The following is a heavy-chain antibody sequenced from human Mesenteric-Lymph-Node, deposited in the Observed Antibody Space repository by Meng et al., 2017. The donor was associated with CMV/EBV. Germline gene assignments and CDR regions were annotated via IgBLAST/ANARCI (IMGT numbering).Heavy chain of an antibody. CDR3: ARQVRSEVARPYYFDY. Sequence: SETLSLTCTVSGGSISSSSYYWGWIRQPPGKGLEWIGSIYYSGSTYYNPSLKSRVTISVDTSKNQFSLKLSSVTAADTAVYYCARQVRSEVARPYYFDYWGQGTLVTVSS. J-gene: IGHJ4*02. CDR2: IYYSGST. V-gene: IGHV4-39*01. D-gene: IGHD5-12*01. CDR1: GGSISSSSYY.